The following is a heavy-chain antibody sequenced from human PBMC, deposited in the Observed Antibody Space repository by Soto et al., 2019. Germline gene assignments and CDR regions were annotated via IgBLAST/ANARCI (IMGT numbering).Heavy chain of an antibody. CDR2: NNPSGGST. CDR3: ARVGGYSYGGVDY. CDR1: GYTFTSYY. V-gene: IGHV1-46*01. D-gene: IGHD5-18*01. Sequence: QVQLVQSGAEVKKPGASVKVYCKASGYTFTSYYMHWVRQAPGQGLEWMGINNPSGGSTTYAQKFQGRVTMTRDTSTSTVYMELSSLRADDTAVYYLARVGGYSYGGVDYWGQGTLVTVSS. J-gene: IGHJ4*02.